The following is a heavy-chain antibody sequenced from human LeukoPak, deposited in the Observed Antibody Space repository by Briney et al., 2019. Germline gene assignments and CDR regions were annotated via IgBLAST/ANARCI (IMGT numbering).Heavy chain of an antibody. CDR3: AKASSGSSGTDY. V-gene: IGHV3-30*18. CDR2: ISYDGSNK. J-gene: IGHJ4*02. CDR1: GFTFSSYG. Sequence: PGGSLRLSCAASGFTFSSYGMHWVRQAPGKGLEWVAVISYDGSNKYYADSVKGRFTISRDNSKNTLYLQMNSLRAEDTAVYYCAKASSGSSGTDYWGQGTLVTVSS. D-gene: IGHD6-19*01.